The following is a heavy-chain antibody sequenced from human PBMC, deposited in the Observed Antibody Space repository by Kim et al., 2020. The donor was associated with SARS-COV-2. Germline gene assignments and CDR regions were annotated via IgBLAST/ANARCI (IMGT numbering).Heavy chain of an antibody. V-gene: IGHV5-51*01. Sequence: GESLKISCKGSGYSFTSYWIGWVRQMPGKGLEWMGIIYPGDSDTRYSPSFQGQVTISADKSISTAYLQWSSLKASDTAMYYCARQRGCGGDCYTYDYWGQGTLVTVSS. D-gene: IGHD2-21*02. CDR1: GYSFTSYW. CDR2: IYPGDSDT. CDR3: ARQRGCGGDCYTYDY. J-gene: IGHJ4*02.